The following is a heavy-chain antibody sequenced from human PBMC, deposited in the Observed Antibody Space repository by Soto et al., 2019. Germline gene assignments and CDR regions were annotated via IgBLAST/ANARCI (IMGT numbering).Heavy chain of an antibody. CDR1: GFTFIRYE. CDR2: ISGSGGTT. V-gene: IGHV3-48*03. CDR3: TRVFWSGVNDY. D-gene: IGHD3-3*01. Sequence: GSLRLSCLVSGFTFIRYEMSWVRQAPGKGLECISYISGSGGTTKYADSVQGRFSVSRDNAKNSLYLQMNSLTVDDTAIYYCTRVFWSGVNDYWSQGTLVTVSS. J-gene: IGHJ4*02.